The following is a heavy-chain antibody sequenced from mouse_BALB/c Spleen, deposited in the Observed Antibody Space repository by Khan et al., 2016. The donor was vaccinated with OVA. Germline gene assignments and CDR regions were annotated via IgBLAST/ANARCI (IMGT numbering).Heavy chain of an antibody. J-gene: IGHJ4*01. CDR1: GFTFSNFG. CDR2: ISSGSSTI. CDR3: ARRWIYDGYYGGALDY. D-gene: IGHD2-3*01. V-gene: IGHV5-17*02. Sequence: EVELVESGGGLVQPGGSRKLSCAASGFTFSNFGMHWIRQAPEKGLEWVAYISSGSSTIYYADTVKGRFTVPRDKPKNTLFQQLTSLRSEDSAICYFARRWIYDGYYGGALDYWGQGDSVTVSS.